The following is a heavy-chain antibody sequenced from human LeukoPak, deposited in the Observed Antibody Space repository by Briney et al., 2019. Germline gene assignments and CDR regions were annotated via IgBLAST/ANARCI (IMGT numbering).Heavy chain of an antibody. D-gene: IGHD2-8*01. V-gene: IGHV4-39*07. CDR1: GGSISSTSYY. Sequence: SETLSLTCRVSGGSISSTSYYWGWIRQPPGKGLEWIASIYHSGETFYNPSLESRVAISVDTSNNEVFLDSYSVTAADTAMYYCAETNTQDWFDPWGQGTLVTVSS. CDR2: IYHSGET. CDR3: AETNTQDWFDP. J-gene: IGHJ5*02.